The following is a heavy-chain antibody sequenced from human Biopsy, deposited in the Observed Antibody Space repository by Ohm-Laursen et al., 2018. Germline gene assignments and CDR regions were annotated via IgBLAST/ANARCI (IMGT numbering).Heavy chain of an antibody. Sequence: SLRLSCAAFGFTFGDFAMHWVRQVPGKGLGWVSGITWNSGFTGYADSVKGRFIISRDNAKNTLFLQMNSLRAEDTAHYYCVKDRRYLAASSSGYDYWGQGTLVTVSS. CDR2: ITWNSGFT. CDR1: GFTFGDFA. V-gene: IGHV3-9*01. J-gene: IGHJ4*02. D-gene: IGHD6-19*01. CDR3: VKDRRYLAASSSGYDY.